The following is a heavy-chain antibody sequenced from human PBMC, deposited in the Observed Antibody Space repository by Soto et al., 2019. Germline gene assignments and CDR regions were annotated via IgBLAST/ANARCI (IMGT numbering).Heavy chain of an antibody. CDR2: IYTSGST. D-gene: IGHD6-6*01. V-gene: IGHV4-4*07. J-gene: IGHJ3*02. CDR1: GGSISSYY. CDR3: ARGIAARPIDYDAFDI. Sequence: SETLSLTCTVSGGSISSYYWSWIRQPAGKGLEWIGRIYTSGSTNYNPSLKSRVTMSVDTSKNQFSLKLSSVTAADTAVYYCARGIAARPIDYDAFDIWGHGTMVTVSS.